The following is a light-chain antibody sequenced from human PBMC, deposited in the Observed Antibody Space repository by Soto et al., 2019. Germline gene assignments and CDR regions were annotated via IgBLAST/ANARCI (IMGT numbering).Light chain of an antibody. J-gene: IGLJ1*01. CDR2: DVS. CDR3: RSYTSSSPYV. Sequence: QSALTQPASVSGSPGQSITISCTGTSSDVGGYNYVSWYQQHPGKAPKLMIYDVSNRPSRVSNRFSGSKSGNTASLTISGLQAEDEADYYCRSYTSSSPYVFGTGTKLTVL. V-gene: IGLV2-14*01. CDR1: SSDVGGYNY.